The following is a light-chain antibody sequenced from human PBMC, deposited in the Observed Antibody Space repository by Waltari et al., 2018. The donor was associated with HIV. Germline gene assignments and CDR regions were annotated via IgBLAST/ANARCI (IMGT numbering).Light chain of an antibody. CDR3: LQTDGMPLT. V-gene: IGKV1-39*01. J-gene: IGKJ3*01. CDR2: GAS. Sequence: DIQMTQSPSSLSASVGDRVSITCRAGQNIHTFLNWYQQQPGSAPKLLIFGASRLPSGVPSRFSGSGSETDFTLTIDNLQVEDFATYYCLQTDGMPLTFGPGTKVD. CDR1: QNIHTF.